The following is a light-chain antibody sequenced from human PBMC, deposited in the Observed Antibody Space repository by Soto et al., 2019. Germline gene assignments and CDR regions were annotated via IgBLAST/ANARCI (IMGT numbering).Light chain of an antibody. CDR2: AAS. J-gene: IGKJ3*01. CDR1: QGISSW. CDR3: QQANSSPRT. V-gene: IGKV1-12*01. Sequence: DIQMTQSPSSVSASVGDRVTITCRATQGISSWFAWYQQKPGKAPKLLIYAASSLQSGDPSRFSGRGSGTDFTLTINNLPPEDFATSYCQQANSSPRTFGPGTTV.